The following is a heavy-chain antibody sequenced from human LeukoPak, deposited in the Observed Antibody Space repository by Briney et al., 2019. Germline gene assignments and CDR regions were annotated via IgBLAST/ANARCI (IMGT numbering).Heavy chain of an antibody. CDR2: SYDGSNK. J-gene: IGHJ4*02. V-gene: IGHV3-30*07. Sequence: SYDGSNKYYADSVKGRFTISRDNAKNSLYLQMNSLRAEDTAVNYCAAVIDYWGQGTLVTVSS. CDR3: AAVIDY.